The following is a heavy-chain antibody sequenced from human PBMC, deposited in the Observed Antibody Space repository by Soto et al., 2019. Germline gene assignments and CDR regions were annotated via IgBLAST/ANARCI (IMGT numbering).Heavy chain of an antibody. CDR3: ARERWELLTEYYYYGMDV. J-gene: IGHJ6*02. D-gene: IGHD1-26*01. CDR1: GYTFTSYG. V-gene: IGHV1-18*04. CDR2: ISAYNGNT. Sequence: GASVKVSCKASGYTFTSYGISWVRQAPGQGLEWMGWISAYNGNTNYAQKLQGRVTMTTDTSTSTAYMELRSLRSDDTAVYYCARERWELLTEYYYYGMDVWGQGTTVTVSS.